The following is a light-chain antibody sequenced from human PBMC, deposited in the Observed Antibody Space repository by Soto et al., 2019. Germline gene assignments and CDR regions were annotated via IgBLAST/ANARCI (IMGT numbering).Light chain of an antibody. CDR1: SSNIRNNY. J-gene: IGLJ2*01. CDR2: ENN. V-gene: IGLV1-51*02. Sequence: QSVLTQPPSVSAAPGQKVTSSCSGSSSNIRNNYVSWYQQLPGTAPKLLIYENNKRPSGIPDRFSGSKSGTSATLGITGLQTGDEADYYCGTWDSSLSLVVFGGGTTLTVL. CDR3: GTWDSSLSLVV.